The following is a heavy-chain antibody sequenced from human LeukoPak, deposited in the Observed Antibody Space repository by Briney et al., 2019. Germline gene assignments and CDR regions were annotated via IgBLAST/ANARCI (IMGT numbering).Heavy chain of an antibody. V-gene: IGHV4-59*08. Sequence: SETLSLTCTVSGGSISSYYWSWIRQPPGKGLEWIGYIYYSGSTNYNPSLKSRVTISVDTSKNQFSLKLSSVTAADTAVYYCARHRVAGDVLFDYWGQGTLVTVSS. J-gene: IGHJ4*02. CDR1: GGSISSYY. D-gene: IGHD5-24*01. CDR2: IYYSGST. CDR3: ARHRVAGDVLFDY.